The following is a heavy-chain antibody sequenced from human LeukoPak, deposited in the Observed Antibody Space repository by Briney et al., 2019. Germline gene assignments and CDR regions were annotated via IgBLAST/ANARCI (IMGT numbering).Heavy chain of an antibody. CDR3: ARRGTYWNALGC. Sequence: SGTLSLTCAVSGYSISSGYYWGWIRQPPGKGLEWIGSIYHSGSTYYNPSLKSRVTMSIDTSKNQFSLNLTPVTAADTAVYYCARRGTYWNALGCWGQGALVTVSS. J-gene: IGHJ4*02. CDR1: GYSISSGYY. CDR2: IYHSGST. V-gene: IGHV4-38-2*01. D-gene: IGHD1-1*01.